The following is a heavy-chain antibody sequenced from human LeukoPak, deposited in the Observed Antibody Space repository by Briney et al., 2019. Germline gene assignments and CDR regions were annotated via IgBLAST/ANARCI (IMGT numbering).Heavy chain of an antibody. CDR1: GFTFSRFA. V-gene: IGHV3-30*18. CDR2: TSYTGSNK. D-gene: IGHD6-19*01. CDR3: AKEYGTGWYYFDY. J-gene: IGHJ4*02. Sequence: GGSLRLSCAASGFTFSRFAMHWVRQAPGKGLEWVAVTSYTGSNKYYADSVQGRFTISRDNSKNTLYLEMNSLRPEDTAVYYCAKEYGTGWYYFDYWGQGTLVTVSS.